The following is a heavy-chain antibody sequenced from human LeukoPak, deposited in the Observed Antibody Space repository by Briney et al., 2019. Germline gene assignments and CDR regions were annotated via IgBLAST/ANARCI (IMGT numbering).Heavy chain of an antibody. D-gene: IGHD6-13*01. CDR1: GFTFSSYD. CDR3: ARGIRNPSSWDYYYYYGMDV. V-gene: IGHV3-13*01. J-gene: IGHJ6*02. Sequence: PGGSLRLSCAASGFTFSSYDMHWVRQATGKGLEWVSAIGTAGDTYYPGSVKGRFTISRENAKNSLYLQMNSLRAGDTAVYYCARGIRNPSSWDYYYYYGMDVWGQGTTVTVSS. CDR2: IGTAGDT.